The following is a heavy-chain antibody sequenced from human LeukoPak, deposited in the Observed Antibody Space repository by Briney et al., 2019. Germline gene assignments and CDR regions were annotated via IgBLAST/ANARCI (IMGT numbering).Heavy chain of an antibody. D-gene: IGHD2-15*01. CDR1: GYTFTSYY. CDR3: ARDPWYAYRDYYYGMDV. CDR2: INPSGGST. J-gene: IGHJ6*02. Sequence: AASVKVSCKASGYTFTSYYMHWVRQAPGQGLEWMGIINPSGGSTSYAQKFQGRVTMTRDTSTSTVYMELSSLRSEDTAVYYCARDPWYAYRDYYYGMDVWGQGTTVTVS. V-gene: IGHV1-46*01.